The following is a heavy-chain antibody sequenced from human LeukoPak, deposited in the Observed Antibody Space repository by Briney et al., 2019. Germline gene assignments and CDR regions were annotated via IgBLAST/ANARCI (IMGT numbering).Heavy chain of an antibody. CDR1: GGTFSSYD. Sequence: ASVKVSCKASGGTFSSYDISWVRQAPGQGLEWMGGIIPMFGTANYAQKFQGRVTISADKSTSTAYMELSSLRSEDTAVYYCASGRTDIVVVPATLRNYFFDYWGQGTLVTVSS. V-gene: IGHV1-69*06. D-gene: IGHD2-2*01. CDR2: IIPMFGTA. CDR3: ASGRTDIVVVPATLRNYFFDY. J-gene: IGHJ4*02.